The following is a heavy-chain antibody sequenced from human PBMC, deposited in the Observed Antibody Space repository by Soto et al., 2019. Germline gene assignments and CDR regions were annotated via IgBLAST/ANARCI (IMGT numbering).Heavy chain of an antibody. CDR1: GDIFSGYS. CDR2: IIPLFGST. D-gene: IGHD5-12*01. CDR3: AIDLGTGYDAGDY. J-gene: IGHJ4*02. V-gene: IGHV1-69*12. Sequence: QVQLVQSGAEVKKPGSSVKVSCTASGDIFSGYSISWVRQAPGQGLEWMGGIIPLFGSTNYAPKFEGRVTITADQSTNTGYMELSSLKSEDTAVYYCAIDLGTGYDAGDYWGQGTLVTVSS.